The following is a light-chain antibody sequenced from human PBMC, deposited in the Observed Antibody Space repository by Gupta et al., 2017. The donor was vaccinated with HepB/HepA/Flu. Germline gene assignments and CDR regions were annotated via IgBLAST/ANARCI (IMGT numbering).Light chain of an antibody. CDR3: QQLNSYPLFT. Sequence: DIQLTQSPSFLSASVGDRVTITCRASQGISSYLAWYQQKPGKAPKLLIYAASTLQSGVPSRFSGSGSGTEFTLTISRLQPEDFATYYCQQLNSYPLFTFGHGTKVDIK. CDR1: QGISSY. J-gene: IGKJ3*01. V-gene: IGKV1-9*01. CDR2: AAS.